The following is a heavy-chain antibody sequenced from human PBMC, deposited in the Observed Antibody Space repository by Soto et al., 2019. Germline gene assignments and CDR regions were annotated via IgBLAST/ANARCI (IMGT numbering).Heavy chain of an antibody. V-gene: IGHV2-5*02. CDR1: GFSLSTSGVG. J-gene: IGHJ4*02. CDR3: AQAPTTVVTPET. Sequence: QITLKESGPTLVKPTQTLTLTCTFSGFSLSTSGVGVGWIRQPPGKALEWLALIYWDDDKRYSPSLKSRLTITTDTSKNQVVLTMTNMDPVDTATYYCAQAPTTVVTPETWGQGTLVTVSS. D-gene: IGHD4-17*01. CDR2: IYWDDDK.